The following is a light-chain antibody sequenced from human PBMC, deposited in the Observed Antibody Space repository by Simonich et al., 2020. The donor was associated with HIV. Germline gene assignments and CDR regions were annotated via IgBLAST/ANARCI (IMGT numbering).Light chain of an antibody. CDR2: EVT. J-gene: IGLJ3*02. Sequence: QSALTQPPSASGSPGQSVTISCTGTSSDVGGYKYVSWYQQHPGKAPKLLIYEVTKRPSGVPDRFSGSKSVNTASLTVSGLQAEDEADYYCSSYTSSTTEVFGGGTKLTVL. CDR3: SSYTSSTTEV. CDR1: SSDVGGYKY. V-gene: IGLV2-8*01.